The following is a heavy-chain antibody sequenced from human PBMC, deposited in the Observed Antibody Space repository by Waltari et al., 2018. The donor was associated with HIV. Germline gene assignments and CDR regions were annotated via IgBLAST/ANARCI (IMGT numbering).Heavy chain of an antibody. D-gene: IGHD3-3*01. CDR2: ASHSGGN. Sequence: QVQLQESGPGLVKPSETLSLTCVVSGYSINTDYYWGWVRQPPGKGLEWLGSASHSGGNVHNASSKSRVAISIDRSKKQVSLKVTSVTAADTAVYYCARAGVARAGVVPALFDLWGRGTLVTVSS. CDR3: ARAGVARAGVVPALFDL. J-gene: IGHJ2*01. CDR1: GYSINTDYY. V-gene: IGHV4-38-2*01.